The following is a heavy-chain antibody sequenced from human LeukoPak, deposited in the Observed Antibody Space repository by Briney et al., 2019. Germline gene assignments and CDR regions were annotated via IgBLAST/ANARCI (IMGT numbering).Heavy chain of an antibody. V-gene: IGHV4-30-4*08. CDR1: GGSINSGNYY. D-gene: IGHD1-26*01. Sequence: PSETLSLTCTVSGGSINSGNYYWSWIRQPPGKGLEWMGYISHSGSTYYNPSLRSRVIISVDTSKNQFSLKLSSVNAADTAVYYCASPVGATYYWYLDLWGRGTLVTVSS. CDR2: ISHSGST. J-gene: IGHJ2*01. CDR3: ASPVGATYYWYLDL.